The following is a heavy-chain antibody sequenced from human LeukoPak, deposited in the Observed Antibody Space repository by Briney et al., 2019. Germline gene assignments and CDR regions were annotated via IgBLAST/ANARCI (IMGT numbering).Heavy chain of an antibody. D-gene: IGHD3-10*01. CDR3: ASLAVRGVRGFDP. Sequence: SETLSLTCTVSGGSISSGSYYWSWIRQPPGKGLEWIGYIYYSGSTNYNPSLKSRVTISVDTSKDQFSLKLSSVTAADTAVYYCASLAVRGVRGFDPWGQGTLVTVSS. CDR1: GGSISSGSYY. V-gene: IGHV4-61*01. J-gene: IGHJ5*02. CDR2: IYYSGST.